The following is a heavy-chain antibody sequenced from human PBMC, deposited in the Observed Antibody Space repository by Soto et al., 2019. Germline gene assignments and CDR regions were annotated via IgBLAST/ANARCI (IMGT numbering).Heavy chain of an antibody. CDR3: ARDDHIVVVPTSLGAMDV. Sequence: SETLSLTCAVYGSSISSNKWWGWVRQPPGKGLEWIGEIYHSGSTNYNPSLKSRVTISLDKSKNQFSLKLTSVTAADSAVYYCARDDHIVVVPTSLGAMDVWGQGTTVTVSS. J-gene: IGHJ6*02. D-gene: IGHD2-2*01. V-gene: IGHV4-4*02. CDR2: IYHSGST. CDR1: GSSISSNKW.